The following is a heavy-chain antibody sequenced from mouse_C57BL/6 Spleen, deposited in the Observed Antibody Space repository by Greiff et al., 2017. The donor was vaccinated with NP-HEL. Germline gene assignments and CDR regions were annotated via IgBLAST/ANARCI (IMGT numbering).Heavy chain of an antibody. D-gene: IGHD2-4*01. Sequence: DVKLVESGGGLVQPKGSLKLSCAASGFTFNTYAMHWVRQAPGKGLEWVARIRSKSSNYATYYADSVKDRFTISRDDSQSMLYLQMNNLKTEDTAMYYGVREGYYDYDRDAMDYWGQGTSVTVSS. J-gene: IGHJ4*01. CDR1: GFTFNTYA. CDR2: IRSKSSNYAT. CDR3: VREGYYDYDRDAMDY. V-gene: IGHV10-3*01.